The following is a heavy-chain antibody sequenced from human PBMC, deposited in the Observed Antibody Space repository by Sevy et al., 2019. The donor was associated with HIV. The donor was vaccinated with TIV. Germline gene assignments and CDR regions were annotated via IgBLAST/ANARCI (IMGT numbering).Heavy chain of an antibody. CDR1: YGSLSGYY. CDR3: ARSPPVVVVPGAPSWFDP. CDR2: INESGIA. J-gene: IGHJ5*02. V-gene: IGHV4-34*01. Sequence: SETLSLTCAVHYGSLSGYYWNWIRQVPGKGLEWIGEINESGIAYYNPALKSRVTISVDTSKKQFSLKLNSVTAVDSAVYFCARSPPVVVVPGAPSWFDPWGQGTLVTVSS. D-gene: IGHD2-2*01.